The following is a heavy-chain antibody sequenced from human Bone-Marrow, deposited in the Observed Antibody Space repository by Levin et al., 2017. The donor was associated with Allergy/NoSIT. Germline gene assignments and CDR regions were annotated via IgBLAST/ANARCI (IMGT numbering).Heavy chain of an antibody. J-gene: IGHJ4*02. V-gene: IGHV3-30-3*01. CDR1: GFTFTSYA. CDR3: AALKGSTNTNFDC. CDR2: ISYHGYNQ. Sequence: HPGGSLRLSCAASGFTFTSYAMHWVRQAPGKGLEWVAVISYHGYNQYYADSVKGRFSISRDNSNNTLFLQMNSLRGDDTAVYYCAALKGSTNTNFDCWGQGTLVTVSS. D-gene: IGHD1/OR15-1a*01.